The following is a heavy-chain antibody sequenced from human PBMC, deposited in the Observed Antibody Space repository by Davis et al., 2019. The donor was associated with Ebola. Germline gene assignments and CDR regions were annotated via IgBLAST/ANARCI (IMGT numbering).Heavy chain of an antibody. V-gene: IGHV3-53*01. CDR1: GFTVSRNY. D-gene: IGHD2-2*01. Sequence: GGSLRLSCAASGFTVSRNYMSWVRQAPGKGLEWVSVIYSGGSTYYADSVKGRFTISRDNSKNTLYLQMNSLRAEDTAVYYCAKVRGQLPTHDAFDIWGQGTMVTVSS. CDR2: IYSGGST. J-gene: IGHJ3*02. CDR3: AKVRGQLPTHDAFDI.